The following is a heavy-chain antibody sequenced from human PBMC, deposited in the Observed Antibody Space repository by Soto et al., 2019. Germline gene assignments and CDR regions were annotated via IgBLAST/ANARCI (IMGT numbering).Heavy chain of an antibody. CDR1: GGTLSSNA. CDR2: IIPIYATT. Sequence: QVLLVQSGTEVKKPGSSVKVSCTASGGTLSSNAVNWVRQAPGQGLEWMGQIIPIYATTLYAQKFQGRITITADESTGTAYMDLSSLRSEDTAVYYCARDRGYSSSSKWFDPWGQGTLVSVSS. V-gene: IGHV1-69*01. J-gene: IGHJ5*02. D-gene: IGHD2-15*01. CDR3: ARDRGYSSSSKWFDP.